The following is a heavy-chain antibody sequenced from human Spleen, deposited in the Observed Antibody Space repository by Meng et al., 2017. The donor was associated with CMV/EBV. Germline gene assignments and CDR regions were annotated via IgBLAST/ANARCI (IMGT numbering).Heavy chain of an antibody. CDR1: GYTFTSYY. D-gene: IGHD1-1*01. CDR3: ARETTGALDP. J-gene: IGHJ5*02. V-gene: IGHV1-46*01. Sequence: QVPLVQSGAVLKEPGATVIISCQASGYTFTSYYIHWVRQAPGQGLEWMGMISPTDGSTIYSQNFQGRVTMTRDTSTSTLYLQLSRLRSEDTAVYYCARETTGALDPWGQGTLVTVSS. CDR2: ISPTDGST.